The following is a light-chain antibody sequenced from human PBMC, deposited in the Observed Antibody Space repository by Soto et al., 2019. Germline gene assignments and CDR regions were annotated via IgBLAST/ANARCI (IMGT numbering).Light chain of an antibody. Sequence: DIQMTQSPSSLSASFGDIVTITCRASQAISTYLNWYQQKPGKAPKVLIYEASSLQSGVPSRFSGSGSGTDFTLTITSLQPEDFATYYCQQSYNTPRTFGQGTKVDIK. CDR2: EAS. CDR3: QQSYNTPRT. V-gene: IGKV1-39*01. J-gene: IGKJ1*01. CDR1: QAISTY.